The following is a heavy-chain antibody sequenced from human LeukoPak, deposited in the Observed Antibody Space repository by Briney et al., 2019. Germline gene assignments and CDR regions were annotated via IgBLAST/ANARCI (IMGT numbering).Heavy chain of an antibody. CDR2: INPNSGGT. Sequence: ASVKVSCKASGYTFTHYYMHRVRQAPGQGLEWMGWINPNSGGTNYAQKFQGRVTMTRDTSISTAYMELSRLRSDDTAVYYCARSPIAVAAWGHIDYWGQGTLVTVSS. CDR3: ARSPIAVAAWGHIDY. V-gene: IGHV1-2*02. CDR1: GYTFTHYY. J-gene: IGHJ4*02. D-gene: IGHD2-15*01.